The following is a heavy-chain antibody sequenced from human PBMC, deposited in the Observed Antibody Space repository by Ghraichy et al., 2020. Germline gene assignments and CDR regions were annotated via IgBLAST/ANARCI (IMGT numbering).Heavy chain of an antibody. J-gene: IGHJ2*01. CDR3: AREAEGYFDL. V-gene: IGHV4-34*01. CDR1: GGSFSGYY. Sequence: SETLSLTCAVYGGSFSGYYWSWIRQPPGKGLEWIGEINHSGSTNYNPSLKSRVTISVDTSKNQFSLKLSSVTAADTAVYYCAREAEGYFDLWGRGTLVTVSS. CDR2: INHSGST.